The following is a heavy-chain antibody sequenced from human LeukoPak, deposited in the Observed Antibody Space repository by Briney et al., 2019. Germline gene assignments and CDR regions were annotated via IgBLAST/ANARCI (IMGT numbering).Heavy chain of an antibody. CDR1: GFTFSSYA. CDR3: VKSRVVVD. Sequence: GGSLRLSCSASGFTFSSYAMHWVRQAPGKGLEYVSVISSNGGSTYYADSVKGRFTISRDNSKNTLYLQMSSLRAEDTAVYYCVKSRVVVDWGQGTLVTVSS. CDR2: ISSNGGST. D-gene: IGHD3-22*01. J-gene: IGHJ4*02. V-gene: IGHV3-64D*06.